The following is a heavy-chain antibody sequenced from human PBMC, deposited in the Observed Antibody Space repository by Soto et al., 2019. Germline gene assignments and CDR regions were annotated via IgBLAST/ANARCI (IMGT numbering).Heavy chain of an antibody. CDR1: GYSFTNYG. V-gene: IGHV1-18*01. CDR2: ISPYSGNT. CDR3: ARDWSYPSGGIDY. D-gene: IGHD6-25*01. J-gene: IGHJ4*02. Sequence: GASVKVSCKASGYSFTNYGISWVRQAPGQGFECMGWISPYSGNTNHAQKFQGRVTLTTDTSTSTAYMELRSLRYDDTAVYYCARDWSYPSGGIDYWGQGTLVTVSS.